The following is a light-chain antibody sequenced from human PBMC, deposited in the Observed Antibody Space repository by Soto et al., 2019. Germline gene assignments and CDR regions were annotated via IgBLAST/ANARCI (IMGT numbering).Light chain of an antibody. Sequence: QSVLTQPPSVSAAPGQQVAISCSGTTANIGNNFVSWYQQLPGTAPKLLIYDNHKRPSGVPDRFSGSKSGTSATLGITGLQPRDEADYYCGTWDSSLTAVVFGGGTKLTVL. CDR2: DNH. J-gene: IGLJ2*01. CDR1: TANIGNNF. CDR3: GTWDSSLTAVV. V-gene: IGLV1-51*01.